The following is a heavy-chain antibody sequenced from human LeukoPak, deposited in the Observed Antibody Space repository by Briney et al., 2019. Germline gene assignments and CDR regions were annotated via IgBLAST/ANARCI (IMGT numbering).Heavy chain of an antibody. D-gene: IGHD3-9*01. CDR1: GGSISSSSYY. CDR2: IYYSGST. CDR3: ARGPIRGYMDV. V-gene: IGHV4-39*07. Sequence: SETLSLTCTVSGGSISSSSYYWGWIRQPPGKGLEWLGSIYYSGSTYYNPSLKSRVTISVDTSKNQFSLQLSSVTAADTAVYYCARGPIRGYMDVWGKGTTVTASS. J-gene: IGHJ6*03.